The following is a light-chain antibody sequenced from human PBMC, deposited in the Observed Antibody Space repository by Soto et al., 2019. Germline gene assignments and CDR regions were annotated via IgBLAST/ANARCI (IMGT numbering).Light chain of an antibody. CDR3: QSFDNSLSAGV. J-gene: IGLJ2*01. CDR1: NSNFGAGYD. Sequence: QSVLTQPPSVSGAPGQRFTIWSPGSNSNFGAGYDVNGYQQLPGAAPKVLIFGNSNRPSDVPDRFSGSKSGTSASLAITGLQSDDEADYYCQSFDNSLSAGVFGGGTQLTVL. V-gene: IGLV1-40*01. CDR2: GNS.